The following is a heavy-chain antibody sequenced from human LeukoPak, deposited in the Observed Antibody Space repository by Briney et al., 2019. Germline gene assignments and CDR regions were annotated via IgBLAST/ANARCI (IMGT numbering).Heavy chain of an antibody. CDR3: ARGQGELDVDY. D-gene: IGHD3-16*01. V-gene: IGHV4-34*01. CDR1: GGSFSGYY. J-gene: IGHJ4*02. Sequence: SETLSLTCAVYGGSFSGYYWSWIRQPPGKGLEWIGEINHSGSTNYNPSLKSRVTISVDTSKNQFSLKLSSVAAADTAVYYCARGQGELDVDYWGQGTLVTVSS. CDR2: INHSGST.